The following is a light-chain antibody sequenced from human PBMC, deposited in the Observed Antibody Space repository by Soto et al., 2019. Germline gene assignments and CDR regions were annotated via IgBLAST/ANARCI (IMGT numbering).Light chain of an antibody. CDR3: QHYSVFPLT. CDR1: ESISSW. CDR2: KAS. Sequence: DIQMTQFPSTLSASVGDRVTITCRASESISSWLVWYQQKPGKAPKILIYKASTLQSGVPSRFTGSGSGTEFTLTISSLQPDDFATYYCQHYSVFPLTFGGGTKVEIK. J-gene: IGKJ4*01. V-gene: IGKV1-5*03.